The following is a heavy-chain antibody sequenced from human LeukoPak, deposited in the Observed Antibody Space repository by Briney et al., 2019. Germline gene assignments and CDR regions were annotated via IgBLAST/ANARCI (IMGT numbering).Heavy chain of an antibody. D-gene: IGHD2-2*01. CDR1: GYSFTSYW. CDR2: IYPDDSDT. J-gene: IGHJ4*02. CDR3: ARQGRSTSPGYNREFDY. V-gene: IGHV5-51*01. Sequence: GESLKISCKGSGYSFTSYWIAWVRQMPGKGLEWMGIIYPDDSDTRYSPSFQGQVTISADKSISTAYLQWSSLKASDTAMYYCARQGRSTSPGYNREFDYWGQGTLVTVSS.